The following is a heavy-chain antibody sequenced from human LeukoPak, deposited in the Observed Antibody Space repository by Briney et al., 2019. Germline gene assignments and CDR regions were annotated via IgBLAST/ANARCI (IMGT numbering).Heavy chain of an antibody. J-gene: IGHJ4*02. Sequence: PGGSLRLSCAASGFTFSSYAMHWVRQAPGKGLEWVAVISYDGSNKYYADSVKGRFTISRDNSKNTLYLQMNSLRAEDTAVYYCAKDYRPDFGVDTPIDYWGQGTLVTVSS. CDR3: AKDYRPDFGVDTPIDY. CDR1: GFTFSSYA. V-gene: IGHV3-30-3*01. D-gene: IGHD3-3*01. CDR2: ISYDGSNK.